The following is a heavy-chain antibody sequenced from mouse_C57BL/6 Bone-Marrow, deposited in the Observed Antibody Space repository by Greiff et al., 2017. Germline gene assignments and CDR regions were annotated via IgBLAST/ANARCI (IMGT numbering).Heavy chain of an antibody. CDR2: IYPRSGNT. CDR3: ARSVVGSSWYFDV. V-gene: IGHV1-81*01. D-gene: IGHD1-1*01. Sequence: VQLQQSGAELARPGASVKLSCKASGYTFTSYCISWVKQRPGQGLEWIGEIYPRSGNTNYNEKFKGKATLTADKSSSTAYMELRSLTSEDSAVYFCARSVVGSSWYFDVWGTGTTVTVSS. J-gene: IGHJ1*03. CDR1: GYTFTSYC.